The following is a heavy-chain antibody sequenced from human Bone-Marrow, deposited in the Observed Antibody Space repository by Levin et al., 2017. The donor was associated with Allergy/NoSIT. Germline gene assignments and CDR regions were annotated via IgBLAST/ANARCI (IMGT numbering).Heavy chain of an antibody. V-gene: IGHV1-18*01. CDR2: ISNYNNNT. CDR1: GFDFAIYG. J-gene: IGHJ4*02. D-gene: IGHD1-7*01. Sequence: GGSLRLSCKTFGFDFAIYGITWVRQAPGQGLEWLGWISNYNNNTNYAQKFQGRVIMTTDTSTTTAYMELRNLRYDDTAFYFCVRAGFRTGTTGGAYWGQGTLVTVSS. CDR3: VRAGFRTGTTGGAY.